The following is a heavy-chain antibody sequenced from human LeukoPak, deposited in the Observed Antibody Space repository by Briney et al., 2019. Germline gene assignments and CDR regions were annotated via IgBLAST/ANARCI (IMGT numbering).Heavy chain of an antibody. Sequence: GGSLRLSCAASGFTFSSYAMSWVRQAPGKGLEWVSAISGSGGSTYYADSVKGRFTISRDNSKNTLYLQMNSLRAEDTAVYYCAKDFFVVVPAAHHYFDYWGQGTLVTVSS. J-gene: IGHJ4*02. CDR3: AKDFFVVVPAAHHYFDY. V-gene: IGHV3-23*01. CDR2: ISGSGGST. CDR1: GFTFSSYA. D-gene: IGHD2-2*01.